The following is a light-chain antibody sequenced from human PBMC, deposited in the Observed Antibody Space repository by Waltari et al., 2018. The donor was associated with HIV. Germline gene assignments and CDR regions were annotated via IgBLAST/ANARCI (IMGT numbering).Light chain of an antibody. CDR1: QTIETY. CDR3: QQSYSTPLT. J-gene: IGKJ4*01. V-gene: IGKV1-39*01. Sequence: EIQMTQSPSSLSAARRDRVTITCRASQTIETYLNWYQQKPGKAPNLLIHGASSLQSGVPSRFSGSGSGTQFTLTISSLQPEDCGIYYCQQSYSTPLTFGGGTKL. CDR2: GAS.